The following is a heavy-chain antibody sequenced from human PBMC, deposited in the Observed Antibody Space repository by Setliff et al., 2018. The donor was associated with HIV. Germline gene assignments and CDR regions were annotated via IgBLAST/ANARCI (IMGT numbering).Heavy chain of an antibody. CDR1: GFTFSSYA. CDR3: AREAGYSSSAGRDY. CDR2: ISYDGSNK. D-gene: IGHD6-6*01. J-gene: IGHJ4*02. V-gene: IGHV3-30*04. Sequence: GGSLRLSCAASGFTFSSYAMHWVRQAPGKGLEWVAVISYDGSNKYYADSVKGRFTISRDNSKNTLYLQMNSLRAEDTAVYYCAREAGYSSSAGRDYWGQGTLVTVSS.